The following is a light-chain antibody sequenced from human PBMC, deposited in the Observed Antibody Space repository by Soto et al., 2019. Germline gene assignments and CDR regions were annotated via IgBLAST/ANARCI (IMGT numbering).Light chain of an antibody. CDR2: GAS. CDR1: RSISNY. V-gene: IGKV1-39*01. CDR3: QQSYTAPYT. Sequence: DIQMPQSPSSLSASVGDAVSLTCRASRSISNYLNWYQQKPGRAPKLLISGASSLQRGVPSRFSGSGSGTTCTLTITSLQPDDFAIYFCQQSYTAPYTFGPGTKVEIK. J-gene: IGKJ3*01.